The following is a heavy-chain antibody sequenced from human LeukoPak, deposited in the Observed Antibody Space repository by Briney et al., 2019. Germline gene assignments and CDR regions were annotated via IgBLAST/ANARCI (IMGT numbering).Heavy chain of an antibody. CDR1: GGSISSYY. Sequence: PSETLSLTCTVSGGSISSYYWSWIRQPPGKGLEWIGYIYYSGSTNYNPSLKSRVTISVDTSKNQFSLKLSSVTAADTAVYYCARHSSGYYYVFDHWGQGTLVTVSS. V-gene: IGHV4-59*01. D-gene: IGHD3-22*01. CDR3: ARHSSGYYYVFDH. J-gene: IGHJ4*02. CDR2: IYYSGST.